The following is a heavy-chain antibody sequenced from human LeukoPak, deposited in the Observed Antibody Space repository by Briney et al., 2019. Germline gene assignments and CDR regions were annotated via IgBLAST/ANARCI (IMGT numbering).Heavy chain of an antibody. J-gene: IGHJ4*02. V-gene: IGHV3-23*01. CDR3: AKDKVTVEFDY. D-gene: IGHD4-11*01. CDR2: ISGDAART. CDR1: GFTFSSYA. Sequence: GGSLRLSCAATGFTFSSYALNWVRQAPGKGLEWLSVISGDAARTYYADSVKGRFTISRDNSKNTLYLQMNSLRAEDTAVYYCAKDKVTVEFDYWGQGTLVTVSS.